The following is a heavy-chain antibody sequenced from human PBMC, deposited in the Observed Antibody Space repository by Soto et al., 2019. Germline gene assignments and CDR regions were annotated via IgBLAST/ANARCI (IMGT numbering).Heavy chain of an antibody. CDR2: MYYSGGISNSGST. Sequence: SETLSLTCAFSVASFSRGGYSWAWFRQPPGKGLEWIGSMYYSGGISNSGSTYYNPSLKSRVTISVDTSKNQFSLKLRSVTAADTAVYYCARPVVADYYFDYWGQGTLVTVSS. CDR1: VASFSRGGYS. V-gene: IGHV4-39*01. CDR3: ARPVVADYYFDY. J-gene: IGHJ4*02. D-gene: IGHD3-22*01.